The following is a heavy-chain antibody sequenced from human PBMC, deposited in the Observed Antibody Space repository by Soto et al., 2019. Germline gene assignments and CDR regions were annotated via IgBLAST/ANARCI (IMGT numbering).Heavy chain of an antibody. J-gene: IGHJ4*02. D-gene: IGHD5-18*01. CDR2: IYYSGST. Sequence: QLQLQESGPGLMKPSETLSLSCTVSGGSISSSSYYWGWIRQPPGKGLEWIGSIYYSGSTYYNPSLKSRVTISVDTSKNQFSLKLSSVTAADTAVYYCARRGYSYGWSEYYFDYWGQGTLVTVSS. CDR3: ARRGYSYGWSEYYFDY. V-gene: IGHV4-39*01. CDR1: GGSISSSSYY.